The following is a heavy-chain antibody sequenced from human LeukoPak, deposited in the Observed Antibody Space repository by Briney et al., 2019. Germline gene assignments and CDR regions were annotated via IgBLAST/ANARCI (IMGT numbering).Heavy chain of an antibody. Sequence: ASVKVSCKASGYTFTKYGINWVRQAPGQGLEWMGWISANNGKTNYAQRLQDRVTMTTDTSTSTAYMELRSLRSDDTAVYYCARGRWYYYDSSGYSPFDYWGQGTLVTVSS. CDR2: ISANNGKT. CDR1: GYTFTKYG. V-gene: IGHV1-18*01. CDR3: ARGRWYYYDSSGYSPFDY. J-gene: IGHJ4*02. D-gene: IGHD3-22*01.